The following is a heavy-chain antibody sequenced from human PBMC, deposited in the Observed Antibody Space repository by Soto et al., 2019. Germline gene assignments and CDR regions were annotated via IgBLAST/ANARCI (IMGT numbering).Heavy chain of an antibody. J-gene: IGHJ4*02. CDR2: IYHNGVT. CDR1: GVPIRSENW. Sequence: SETLSLTCAVSGVPIRSENWWTWVRQPPGKGLEWIAEIYHNGVTNYNPSLKSRATISVDKSKNQFSLDLYSVTAADTAVYFCTIGPSSEAFIDYWGQGTLVTVSS. CDR3: TIGPSSEAFIDY. V-gene: IGHV4-4*02.